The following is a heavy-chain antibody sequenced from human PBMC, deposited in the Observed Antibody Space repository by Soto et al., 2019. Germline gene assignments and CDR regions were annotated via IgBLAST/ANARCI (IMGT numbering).Heavy chain of an antibody. CDR1: GGTFSSYT. CDR2: IIPILGIA. V-gene: IGHV1-69*08. J-gene: IGHJ4*02. CDR3: AREIRGTAVAGRFDY. Sequence: QVQLVQSGAEVKKPGSSVKVSCKASGGTFSSYTISWVRQAPGQGLEWMGRIIPILGIANYAQKFQCRVTITADKSTSTAYMELSSLRSEDTAVYYCAREIRGTAVAGRFDYWGQGTLVTVSS. D-gene: IGHD6-19*01.